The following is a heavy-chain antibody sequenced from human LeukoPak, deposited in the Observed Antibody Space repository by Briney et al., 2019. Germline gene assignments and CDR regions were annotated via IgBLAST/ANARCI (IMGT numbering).Heavy chain of an antibody. J-gene: IGHJ4*02. Sequence: SETLSLTCTVSGGSVSSYYWNWIRQPPGRGLEWIGYIYYSGSTNYNPSLKSRVTISVDTSKNQFSLKLSSVTAADTAVYYCARDSGSSSVWGQGTLVTVSS. V-gene: IGHV4-59*02. CDR2: IYYSGST. CDR1: GGSVSSYY. CDR3: ARDSGSSSV. D-gene: IGHD6-13*01.